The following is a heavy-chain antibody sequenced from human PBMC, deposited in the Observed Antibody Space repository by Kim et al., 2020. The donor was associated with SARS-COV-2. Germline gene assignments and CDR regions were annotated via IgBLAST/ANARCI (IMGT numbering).Heavy chain of an antibody. Sequence: GGSLRLSCAASGFTFDDYAMHWVRQAPGKGLEWVSGISWNSGSIGYADSVKGRFTISRDNAKNSLYLQMNSLRAEDTALYYCATFTTGGFFDYWGQGTLVTVSS. CDR2: ISWNSGSI. J-gene: IGHJ4*02. V-gene: IGHV3-9*01. D-gene: IGHD3-16*01. CDR3: ATFTTGGFFDY. CDR1: GFTFDDYA.